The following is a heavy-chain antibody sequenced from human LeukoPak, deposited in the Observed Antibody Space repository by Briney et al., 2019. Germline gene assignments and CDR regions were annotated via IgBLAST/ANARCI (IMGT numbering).Heavy chain of an antibody. J-gene: IGHJ4*02. Sequence: GGSLRLSCAVSGFTFSSYWMSWVRQAPGKGLEWVANIKQDANEKYYVDSVKGRFTISRDNTKNSLYLQMNSLRVEDTAVYYCASIASGYWDQGTLVTVSS. D-gene: IGHD3-10*01. V-gene: IGHV3-7*01. CDR3: ASIASGY. CDR1: GFTFSSYW. CDR2: IKQDANEK.